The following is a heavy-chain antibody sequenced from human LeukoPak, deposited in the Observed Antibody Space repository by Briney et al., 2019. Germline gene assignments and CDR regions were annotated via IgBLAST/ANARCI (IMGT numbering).Heavy chain of an antibody. CDR2: IYYSGST. CDR3: ARYLPGYDILTGQNYGDNWFDP. V-gene: IGHV4-61*01. Sequence: QPSETLSLTCTVSGGSVSSGSYYWSWIRQPPGKGLEWFGYIYYSGSTNYNPSLKSRVTISVDTSKNQFSLKLSSVTAADTAVYYCARYLPGYDILTGQNYGDNWFDPWGQGTLVTVSS. CDR1: GGSVSSGSYY. D-gene: IGHD3-9*01. J-gene: IGHJ5*02.